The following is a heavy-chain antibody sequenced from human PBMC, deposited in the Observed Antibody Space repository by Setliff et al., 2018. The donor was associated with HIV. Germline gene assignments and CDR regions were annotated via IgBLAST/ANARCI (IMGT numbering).Heavy chain of an antibody. Sequence: SETLSLTCTVSGGSISSGIYYWSWIRQPAGKGLEWIGRIYTSGSTKYNPSLESRVTISVDTSKNQFSLKLSSVTAADTAVYYCARVSQLVVLSLYYYYGMDVWGQGTTVTVSS. CDR3: ARVSQLVVLSLYYYYGMDV. J-gene: IGHJ6*02. D-gene: IGHD6-6*01. CDR2: IYTSGST. CDR1: GGSISSGIYY. V-gene: IGHV4-61*02.